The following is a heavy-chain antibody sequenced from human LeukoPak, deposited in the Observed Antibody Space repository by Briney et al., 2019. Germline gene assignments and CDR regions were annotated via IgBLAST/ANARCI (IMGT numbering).Heavy chain of an antibody. CDR2: IKQDGSEK. J-gene: IGHJ4*02. V-gene: IGHV3-7*01. CDR3: ARVGVDYDFWSGYYPTYYFDY. CDR1: GFTFSSYW. Sequence: PGGFLRLSCAASGFTFSSYWMSWVRQAPGKGLEWVANIKQDGSEKYYVDSVKGRFTISRDNAKNSLYLQMNSLRAEDTAVYYCARVGVDYDFWSGYYPTYYFDYWGQGTLVTVSS. D-gene: IGHD3-3*01.